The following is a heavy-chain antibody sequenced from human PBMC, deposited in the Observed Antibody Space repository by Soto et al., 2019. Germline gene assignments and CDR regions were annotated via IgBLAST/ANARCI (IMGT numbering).Heavy chain of an antibody. CDR2: MNPNSGNT. CDR1: GYTFTSYD. V-gene: IGHV1-8*01. D-gene: IGHD3-3*01. J-gene: IGHJ6*02. CDR3: ARGGIYYDFWSGYYGAYYYGMDV. Sequence: QVQLVQSGAEVKKPGASVKVSCKASGYTFTSYDINWVRQATGQGLEWMGWMNPNSGNTGYAQKFQGRVTMTRNTSISTADMELSSLRYEDTAVYYCARGGIYYDFWSGYYGAYYYGMDVWGQGTTVTVSS.